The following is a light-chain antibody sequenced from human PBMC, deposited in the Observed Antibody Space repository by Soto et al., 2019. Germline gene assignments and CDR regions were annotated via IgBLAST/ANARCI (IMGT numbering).Light chain of an antibody. CDR2: CAS. V-gene: IGKV1-12*01. J-gene: IGKJ5*01. Sequence: DIQMTQSPSSVSPSVGDTVTITCRASQHVNNWLAWYQQKPGAAPKLLIYCASTLDSGVPSRFSGSGSGRDFTLTISSLEPEDFATYFCQQAGGFPTFCQGTRLDSK. CDR3: QQAGGFPT. CDR1: QHVNNW.